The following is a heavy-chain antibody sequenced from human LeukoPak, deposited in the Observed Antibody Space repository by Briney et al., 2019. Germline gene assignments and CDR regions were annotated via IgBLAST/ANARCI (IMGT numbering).Heavy chain of an antibody. CDR2: FDPEDGET. D-gene: IGHD2-8*01. CDR3: ARDLMVATGRPQPIDY. Sequence: ASVTVSCTVSGYTLTELSMHWVRQAPGKGLEWMGGFDPEDGETIYAQKFQGRVTVTRDTSASTAYMELSSLKSEDTALYYCARDLMVATGRPQPIDYWGQGTLVTVSS. V-gene: IGHV1-24*01. J-gene: IGHJ4*02. CDR1: GYTLTELS.